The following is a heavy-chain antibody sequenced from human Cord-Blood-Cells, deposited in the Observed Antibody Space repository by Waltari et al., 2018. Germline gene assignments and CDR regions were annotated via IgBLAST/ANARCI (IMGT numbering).Heavy chain of an antibody. Sequence: QVQLQESGPGLVKPSETLSLTCAVSGYSISSGYSWGWIRQPPGKGLEWIGSIYHSGSTYYNPSLKSRVTISVDTSKNQFSLKLSSVTAADTAVYYCASPGGRDYFDYWGQGTLVTVSS. CDR1: GYSISSGYS. D-gene: IGHD1-26*01. CDR2: IYHSGST. V-gene: IGHV4-38-2*01. J-gene: IGHJ4*02. CDR3: ASPGGRDYFDY.